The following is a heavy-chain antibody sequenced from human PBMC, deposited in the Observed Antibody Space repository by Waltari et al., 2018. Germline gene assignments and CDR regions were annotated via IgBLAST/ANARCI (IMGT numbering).Heavy chain of an antibody. CDR1: GFTFSSFG. Sequence: QVQLVESGGGVVQPGRSLRLSWAASGFTFSSFGMHWVRQAPGKGLEWVAVIWYDGSNKYYADSVKGRFTISRDNSKNTLYLQMNSLRAEDTAVYYCARAKDAFDIWGQGTMVTVSS. J-gene: IGHJ3*02. CDR3: ARAKDAFDI. V-gene: IGHV3-33*01. CDR2: IWYDGSNK.